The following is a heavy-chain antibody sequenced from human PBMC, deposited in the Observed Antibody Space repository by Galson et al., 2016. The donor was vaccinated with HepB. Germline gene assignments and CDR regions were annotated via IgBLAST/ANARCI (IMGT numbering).Heavy chain of an antibody. D-gene: IGHD3-10*01. CDR3: ARITKQLAFDY. CDR1: GFTFSSYS. CDR2: ISSSSSYI. V-gene: IGHV3-21*01. Sequence: SLRLSCAASGFTFSSYSMNWVRQAPGKGLEWVSSISSSSSYIHYADSVKGRFTISRDNAKNSLYLQMNSLRAEDTAVYYCARITKQLAFDYWGQGTLVTVSS. J-gene: IGHJ4*02.